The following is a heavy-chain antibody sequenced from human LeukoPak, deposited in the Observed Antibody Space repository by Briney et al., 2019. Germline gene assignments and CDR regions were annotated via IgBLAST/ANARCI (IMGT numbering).Heavy chain of an antibody. D-gene: IGHD6-13*01. CDR3: ARDHLPAAAPGYYMDV. CDR2: IYNSGIT. Sequence: PSETLSLTCTVSGGSISSHFWSWIRQLPGKGLGRIGYIYNSGITNYNPSLKSRVTMSVDTSKNQFSLMLRSVSAAYTAVYYCARDHLPAAAPGYYMDVWGKGTTVTVSS. V-gene: IGHV4-59*11. J-gene: IGHJ6*03. CDR1: GGSISSHF.